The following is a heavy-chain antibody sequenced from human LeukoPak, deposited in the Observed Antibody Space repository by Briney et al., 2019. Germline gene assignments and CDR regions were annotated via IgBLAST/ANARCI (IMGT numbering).Heavy chain of an antibody. V-gene: IGHV1-46*01. D-gene: IGHD3-16*01. CDR1: GYTFTKYY. Sequence: ASVKVSCKASGYTFTKYYIHWVRQAPGQGLEWMRMINPSDGATTYAQRFQGRVTMTRDMSTTTVYMDLRSLRSEDTAVYFCATEHGGGLSGNLGGLFAMYYTYYYMDVWGRGTTVTVSS. CDR2: INPSDGAT. J-gene: IGHJ6*03. CDR3: ATEHGGGLSGNLGGLFAMYYTYYYMDV.